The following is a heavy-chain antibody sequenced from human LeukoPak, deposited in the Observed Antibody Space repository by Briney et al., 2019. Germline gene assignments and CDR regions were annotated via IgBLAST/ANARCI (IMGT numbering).Heavy chain of an antibody. V-gene: IGHV4-39*07. CDR3: ARERVSSSSFDY. D-gene: IGHD6-6*01. CDR2: LYYSGST. J-gene: IGHJ4*02. CDR1: GGSISSSTFY. Sequence: SETLSLTCTVSGGSISSSTFYWGWIRQPPGKGLEWIGSLYYSGSTYYNPSLKSRVTISVDTSKNQFSLKLSSVTAADTAVYYCARERVSSSSFDYWGQGTLVTVSS.